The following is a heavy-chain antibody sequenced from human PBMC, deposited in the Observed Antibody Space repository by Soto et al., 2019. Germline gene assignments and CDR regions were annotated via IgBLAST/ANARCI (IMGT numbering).Heavy chain of an antibody. Sequence: QVQLVQSGAEVKKPGSSVKVSCKASGGTFSSYAISWVRQAPGQGLEWMGGIIPIFSIANYAQKFQGRVTITADESTRTAYMELSSLRSEDTAVYYCARDWGSSSSHYYFDYWGQGTLVTVSS. D-gene: IGHD6-6*01. CDR1: GGTFSSYA. J-gene: IGHJ4*02. CDR3: ARDWGSSSSHYYFDY. V-gene: IGHV1-69*01. CDR2: IIPIFSIA.